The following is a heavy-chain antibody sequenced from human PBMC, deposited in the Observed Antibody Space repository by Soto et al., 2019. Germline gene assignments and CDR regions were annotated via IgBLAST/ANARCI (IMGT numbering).Heavy chain of an antibody. CDR2: INSDGTTT. CDR1: GFTFSTYW. V-gene: IGHV3-74*01. J-gene: IGHJ4*02. CDR3: ARRDMARVWPLAY. Sequence: EVQLVESGGGLVQPGGSLRLSCAASGFTFSTYWMHWVRQAPGEGLVCVSRINSDGTTTNYADSVQGRFTISRDNAKHTLYLEVNSLRAEETAGHYCARRDMARVWPLAYWGQGALVTVSS. D-gene: IGHD2-15*01.